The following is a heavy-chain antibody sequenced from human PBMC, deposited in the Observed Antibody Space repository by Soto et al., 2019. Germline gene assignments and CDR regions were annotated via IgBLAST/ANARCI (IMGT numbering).Heavy chain of an antibody. V-gene: IGHV4-59*08. D-gene: IGHD3-10*01. CDR3: ASYYSARDAFDI. CDR1: GGSISSYY. CDR2: IYYSGST. Sequence: QVQLQESGPGLVKPSETLSLTCTVSGGSISSYYWSWIRQPPGKGLEWIGYIYYSGSTNYNPSLKSRVTISVDTSKNQFSLKLSSVTAADTAVYYCASYYSARDAFDIWGQGTMVTVSS. J-gene: IGHJ3*02.